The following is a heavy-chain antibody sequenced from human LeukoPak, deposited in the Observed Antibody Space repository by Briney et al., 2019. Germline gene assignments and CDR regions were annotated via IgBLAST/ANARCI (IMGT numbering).Heavy chain of an antibody. CDR1: GFTFSSYG. Sequence: GGSLRLSCAASGFTFSSYGMHWVRQAPGKGLEWVAFIRDAGSNKYYADSVKGRYTISRDNSKNTLNLQMNSLRAEDTAVYYCANSDYHDSSGNSDYWGQGTLVTVSS. CDR3: ANSDYHDSSGNSDY. D-gene: IGHD3-22*01. CDR2: IRDAGSNK. V-gene: IGHV3-30*02. J-gene: IGHJ4*02.